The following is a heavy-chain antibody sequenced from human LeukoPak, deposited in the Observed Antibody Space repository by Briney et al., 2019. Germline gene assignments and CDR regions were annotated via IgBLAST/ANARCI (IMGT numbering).Heavy chain of an antibody. V-gene: IGHV5-51*01. D-gene: IGHD2-8*02. CDR3: ATATGLSGSVDY. CDR1: GYSFITNW. Sequence: GESLKISCKGSGYSFITNWIGWVRQMPGQGLEWMGIIYPCDSDTRYSPSFQGQVTISVDKSINTAYLQWSSLKASDTAMYYCATATGLSGSVDYWGQGSLVTVSS. CDR2: IYPCDSDT. J-gene: IGHJ4*02.